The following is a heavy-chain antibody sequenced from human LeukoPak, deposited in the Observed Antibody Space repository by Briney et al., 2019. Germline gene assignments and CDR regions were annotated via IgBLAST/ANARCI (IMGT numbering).Heavy chain of an antibody. CDR1: GFTFSSYG. J-gene: IGHJ4*02. Sequence: GRSLRLSCAASGFTFSSYGMHWVRQAPGKGLEWVAVIWYDGSNKYYADSVKGRFTISRDNSKNTLYLQMNSLRAEDTAVYYCAKDPNGSYDYWGQGTLVTVSS. CDR2: IWYDGSNK. V-gene: IGHV3-33*06. D-gene: IGHD1-26*01. CDR3: AKDPNGSYDY.